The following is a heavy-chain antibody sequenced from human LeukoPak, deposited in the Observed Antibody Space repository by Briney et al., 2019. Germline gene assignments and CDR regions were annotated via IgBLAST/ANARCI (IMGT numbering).Heavy chain of an antibody. CDR2: IRSKAYGGTT. D-gene: IGHD5-12*01. Sequence: PGRSLRLSCTASGFTFGDYAMSWVRQAPGKGLEWVGFIRSKAYGGTTEYAASVEGRFTISRDDSKSIAYLQMNSLKTEDTAVYYCTRDIVATKPNAFDIWGQGTMVTVSS. J-gene: IGHJ3*02. CDR1: GFTFGDYA. CDR3: TRDIVATKPNAFDI. V-gene: IGHV3-49*04.